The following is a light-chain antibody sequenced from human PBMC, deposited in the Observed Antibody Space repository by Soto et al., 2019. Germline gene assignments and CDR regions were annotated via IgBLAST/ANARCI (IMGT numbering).Light chain of an antibody. CDR2: KAS. V-gene: IGKV1-5*03. CDR1: QTISNW. CDR3: QQYNSYSQT. Sequence: IQMTQSPSTLSASVGDRVTITCQASQTISNWLAWYQQKPGKAPKLLIYKASTLESGVPSRFSGSGSGTEFTLTISSLQPEDFATYYCQQYNSYSQTFGQGPKVDIK. J-gene: IGKJ1*01.